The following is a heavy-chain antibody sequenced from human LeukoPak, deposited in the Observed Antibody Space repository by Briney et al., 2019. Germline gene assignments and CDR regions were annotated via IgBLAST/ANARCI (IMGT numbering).Heavy chain of an antibody. CDR2: VKSKTDGGTT. CDR1: GITFSNAW. CDR3: AKARVICGGDCYSSRYGMDV. Sequence: VGSLRLSCAASGITFSNAWMTWVRQAPGPELEWVGRVKSKTDGGTTDSAPPVKGRFTISRDNSKNTLYLQMNSLRAEDTAVYYCAKARVICGGDCYSSRYGMDVWGQGTTVTVSS. V-gene: IGHV3-15*01. D-gene: IGHD2-21*02. J-gene: IGHJ6*02.